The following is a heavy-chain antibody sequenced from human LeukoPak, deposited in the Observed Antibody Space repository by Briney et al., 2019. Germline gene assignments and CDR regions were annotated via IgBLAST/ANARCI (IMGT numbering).Heavy chain of an antibody. D-gene: IGHD3-10*01. CDR3: ARAGGFTMFRGVQYHFDY. J-gene: IGHJ4*02. Sequence: PGGSLRLSCAASGFTFSSYSMNWVRQAPGKGLEWVPSISSSSSYIYYADSVRGRFTISRDHSKNTLYLQMNSLRAEDTAVFYCARAGGFTMFRGVQYHFDYWGQGTLVTVSS. CDR2: ISSSSSYI. CDR1: GFTFSSYS. V-gene: IGHV3-21*04.